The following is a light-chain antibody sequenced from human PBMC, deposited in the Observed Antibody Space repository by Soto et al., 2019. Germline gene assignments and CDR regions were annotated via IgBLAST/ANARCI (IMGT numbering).Light chain of an antibody. V-gene: IGKV1-9*01. CDR1: QGISSY. CDR2: AAS. J-gene: IGKJ2*01. CDR3: QQFKSYPRT. Sequence: DIQLTQSPSFLSASVVDRVTITCRASQGISSYLAWYQQKPGKAPKLLIYAASTLQSGVPSRFSGSGSGTEFTLTISSLQPEDFATYYCQQFKSYPRTFGQGTKLEIK.